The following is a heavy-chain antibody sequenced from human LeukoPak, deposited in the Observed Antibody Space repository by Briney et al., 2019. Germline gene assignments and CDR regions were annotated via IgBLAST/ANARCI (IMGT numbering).Heavy chain of an antibody. Sequence: ASVKVSCKASGYTFTGYYMHWVRQAPGQGLERMGWINPNSGGTNYAQKFQGRVTMTRDTSISTAYMELSRLRSDDTAVYYCVNMAAAGPLNFDYWGQGTLVTVSS. J-gene: IGHJ4*02. CDR3: VNMAAAGPLNFDY. CDR2: INPNSGGT. CDR1: GYTFTGYY. D-gene: IGHD6-13*01. V-gene: IGHV1-2*02.